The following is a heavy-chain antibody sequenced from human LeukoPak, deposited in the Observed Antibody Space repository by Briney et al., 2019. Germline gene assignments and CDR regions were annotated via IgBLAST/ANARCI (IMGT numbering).Heavy chain of an antibody. CDR3: ARPRVFLYGFDP. D-gene: IGHD2/OR15-2a*01. Sequence: ASVKVSCKASGYTFTGYYMHWVRQAPGQGLEWMGWIDPNSGGTNYAQKFQGRVTMTRDTSISTAYMELSRLRSDDTAVYYCARPRVFLYGFDPWGQGTLITVSS. J-gene: IGHJ5*02. V-gene: IGHV1-2*02. CDR2: IDPNSGGT. CDR1: GYTFTGYY.